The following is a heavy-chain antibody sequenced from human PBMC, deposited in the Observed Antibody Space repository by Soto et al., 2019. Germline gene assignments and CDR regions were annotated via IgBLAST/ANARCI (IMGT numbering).Heavy chain of an antibody. CDR3: TTENGDPKYYYYYYMDV. D-gene: IGHD4-17*01. Sequence: TGGSLRLSCAASGFTFSNAWMSWVRQAPGKGLEWVGRIKSKTDGGTTDYAAPVKGRFTISRDDSKNTLYLKMNSLKTEDTAVYYCTTENGDPKYYYYYYMDVWGKGTTVTVSS. CDR2: IKSKTDGGTT. J-gene: IGHJ6*03. CDR1: GFTFSNAW. V-gene: IGHV3-15*01.